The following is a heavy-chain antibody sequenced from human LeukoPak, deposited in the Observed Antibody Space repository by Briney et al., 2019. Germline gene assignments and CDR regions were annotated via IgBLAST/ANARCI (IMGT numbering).Heavy chain of an antibody. Sequence: KSSETLSLTCAVNGGSISSYYWSWIRQPPGKGLEWIGYIYYSGSTNYNPSLKSRVTISVDTSKNQFSLKLSSVTAADTAVYYCASSSWGDYYGMDVWGQGTTVTVSS. V-gene: IGHV4-59*01. CDR1: GGSISSYY. CDR3: ASSSWGDYYGMDV. D-gene: IGHD3-16*01. J-gene: IGHJ6*02. CDR2: IYYSGST.